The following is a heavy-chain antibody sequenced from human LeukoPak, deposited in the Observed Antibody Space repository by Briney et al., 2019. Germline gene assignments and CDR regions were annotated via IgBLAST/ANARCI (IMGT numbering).Heavy chain of an antibody. V-gene: IGHV3-7*01. J-gene: IGHJ4*02. CDR3: ARDGDGYKSIPFDY. CDR2: IKQDGSEK. Sequence: GGSLRLSCAASGSTFSNYWMSWVRQPPGKGLEWVANIKQDGSEKYYVDSVKGRFTISRDNAKNSLYLQMNNLSIEDTAVYYCARDGDGYKSIPFDYWGQGALVTVSS. D-gene: IGHD5-12*01. CDR1: GSTFSNYW.